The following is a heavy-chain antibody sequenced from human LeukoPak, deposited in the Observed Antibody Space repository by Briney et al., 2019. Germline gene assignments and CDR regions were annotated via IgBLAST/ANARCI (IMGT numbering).Heavy chain of an antibody. D-gene: IGHD2-21*02. CDR1: GXTSSSYS. V-gene: IGHV3-48*04. CDR2: ISSSSSTI. J-gene: IGHJ3*02. CDR3: ARAYCGGDCSAYAFDI. Sequence: AXGXTSSSYSMNWVRQAPGKGLEWVSYISSSSSTIYYADSVKGRFTISRDNAKNSLYMQMNSLRAEDTAVYYCARAYCGGDCSAYAFDIWGQGTMVTVSS.